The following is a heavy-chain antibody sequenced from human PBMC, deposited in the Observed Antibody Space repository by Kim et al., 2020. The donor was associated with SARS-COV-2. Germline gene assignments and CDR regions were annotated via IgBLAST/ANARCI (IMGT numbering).Heavy chain of an antibody. D-gene: IGHD3-9*01. J-gene: IGHJ6*02. CDR3: ARDVLRYFDWLRARFDYYYGMDV. CDR2: ISAYNGNT. V-gene: IGHV1-18*01. CDR1: GYTFTSYG. Sequence: ASVKVSCKASGYTFTSYGISWVRQAPGQGLEWMGWISAYNGNTNYAQKLQGRVTMTTDTSTSTAYMELRRLRSDDTAVYYCARDVLRYFDWLRARFDYYYGMDVWGQGTTVTVSS.